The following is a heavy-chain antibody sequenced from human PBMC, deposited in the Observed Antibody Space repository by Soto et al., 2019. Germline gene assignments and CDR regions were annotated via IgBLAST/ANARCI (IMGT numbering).Heavy chain of an antibody. CDR1: GFSLSTSGMC. D-gene: IGHD6-13*01. CDR2: IDWDDDK. J-gene: IGHJ4*02. CDR3: ARIRPFYSSSWYFDY. Sequence: SGPTLVNPTQTLTLTCTFSGFSLSTSGMCVSWIRQPPGKALEWLARIDWDDDKYYSTSLKTRLTISKDTSKNQVVLTMTNMDPVDTATYYCARIRPFYSSSWYFDYWGQGTLVTVSS. V-gene: IGHV2-70*11.